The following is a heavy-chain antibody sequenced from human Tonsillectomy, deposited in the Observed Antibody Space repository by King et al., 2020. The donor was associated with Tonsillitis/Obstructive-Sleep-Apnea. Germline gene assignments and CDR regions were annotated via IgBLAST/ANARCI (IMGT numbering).Heavy chain of an antibody. V-gene: IGHV2-5*02. CDR2: IYWDDDR. CDR3: AHRHVDGGFHAFDI. J-gene: IGHJ3*02. Sequence: ITLKESGPTLVKPTQTLTLTCTFSGFSLSTSGVGVGWIRQPPGKALEWLALIYWDDDRRYSPSLKSRLTITKATSKNQVVLTMTNLDPVDTATYYCAHRHVDGGFHAFDIWGQGTMVTVSS. CDR1: GFSLSTSGVG. D-gene: IGHD4-23*01.